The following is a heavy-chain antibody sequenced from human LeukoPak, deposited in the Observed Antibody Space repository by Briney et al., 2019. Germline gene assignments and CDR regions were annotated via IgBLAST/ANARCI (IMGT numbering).Heavy chain of an antibody. Sequence: ASVKVSCKASGYTFTSYGISWVRQAPGQGLEWMGWISAYNGNTNYAQKFQGWVTMTRDTSISTAYMELRSLRSDDTAVYYCAREPPHCSSTSCYGGFDPWGQGTLVTVSS. CDR2: ISAYNGNT. D-gene: IGHD2-2*01. CDR3: AREPPHCSSTSCYGGFDP. CDR1: GYTFTSYG. V-gene: IGHV1-18*01. J-gene: IGHJ5*02.